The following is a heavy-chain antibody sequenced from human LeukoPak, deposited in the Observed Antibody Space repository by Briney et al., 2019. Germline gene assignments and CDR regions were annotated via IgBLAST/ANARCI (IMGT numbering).Heavy chain of an antibody. CDR3: ARGDFYRYYFDY. Sequence: NPSETLSLTCTVSGGSTRTYYWSWIRQPPGKGLEWIGYIYTSGSTNYNPSLKSRVTMSLDTSENQFSLKLSSVTAADTAVYYCARGDFYRYYFDYWGQGTLVTVSS. J-gene: IGHJ4*02. D-gene: IGHD2/OR15-2a*01. V-gene: IGHV4-4*09. CDR2: IYTSGST. CDR1: GGSTRTYY.